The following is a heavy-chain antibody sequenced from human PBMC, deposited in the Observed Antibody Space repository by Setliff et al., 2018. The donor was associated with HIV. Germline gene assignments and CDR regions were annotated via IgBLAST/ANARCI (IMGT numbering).Heavy chain of an antibody. V-gene: IGHV4-30-4*08. CDR3: ARFAAAGAPGPTDFAY. CDR1: GGSISSSDYY. CDR2: ISYSGST. Sequence: SETLSLTCTVSGGSISSSDYYWGWIRQPPGKGLEWIGYISYSGSTYYNPSLKSRVTISVDTSKNQFSLKLTSVTAADTAVYYCARFAAAGAPGPTDFAYWGQGTLVTVSS. D-gene: IGHD6-13*01. J-gene: IGHJ4*02.